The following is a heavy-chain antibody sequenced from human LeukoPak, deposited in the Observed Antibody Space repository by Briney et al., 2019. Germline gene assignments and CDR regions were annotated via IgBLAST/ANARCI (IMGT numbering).Heavy chain of an antibody. CDR2: IYYRGNT. CDR3: ARTYYYYYYMDV. J-gene: IGHJ6*03. V-gene: IGHV4-39*07. Sequence: SETLSLTCTVSGGSISSSSYYWAWLRQPPGKGLEWIGSIYYRGNTYYNPSLKSRVTISVDTSKNQFSLKLSSLTAADTAVYYCARTYYYYYYMDVWGKGTTVTVSS. CDR1: GGSISSSSYY.